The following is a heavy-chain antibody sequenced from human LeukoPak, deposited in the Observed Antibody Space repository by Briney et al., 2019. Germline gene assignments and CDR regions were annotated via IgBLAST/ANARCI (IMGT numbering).Heavy chain of an antibody. CDR3: ARVAWDYYDSSGRDAFDI. J-gene: IGHJ3*02. D-gene: IGHD3-22*01. CDR1: GFTFSSYW. V-gene: IGHV3-74*01. Sequence: GGSLRLSCAASGFTFSSYWMHWVRQAPGKGVVWVSRINSDGSSTSYADSVKGRFTISRDNAKNTLYLQMNSLRAEDTAVYYCARVAWDYYDSSGRDAFDIWGQGTMVTVSS. CDR2: INSDGSST.